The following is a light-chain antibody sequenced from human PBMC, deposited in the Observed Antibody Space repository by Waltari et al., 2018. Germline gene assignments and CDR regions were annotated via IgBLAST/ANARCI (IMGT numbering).Light chain of an antibody. J-gene: IGLJ3*02. V-gene: IGLV3-19*01. Sequence: SSELTQDPPVSVALGQTVTITCQGDSLTNYYASWYQQKPGQAPVLVIYGKNNRPSGIPDRFSVSASGTTTSLTITGAQAEDEADYYCNSRDTSGYHWVFGGGTKLTVL. CDR3: NSRDTSGYHWV. CDR1: SLTNYY. CDR2: GKN.